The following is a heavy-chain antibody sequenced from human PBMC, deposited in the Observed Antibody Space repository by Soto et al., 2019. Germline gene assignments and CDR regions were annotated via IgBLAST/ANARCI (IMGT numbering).Heavy chain of an antibody. CDR3: ARHHFPRDSGMDV. D-gene: IGHD3-10*01. V-gene: IGHV4-30-4*01. J-gene: IGHJ6*02. CDR1: GGSISSGYYD. CDR2: IYYSGST. Sequence: SLALPCTVSGGSISSGYYDWSWIRQPPGKGLEWIGYIYYSGSTYYNPSLKSRVTISVDTSKNQFSLKMSSVTAADTAVYYCARHHFPRDSGMDVWGQGTTVTVS.